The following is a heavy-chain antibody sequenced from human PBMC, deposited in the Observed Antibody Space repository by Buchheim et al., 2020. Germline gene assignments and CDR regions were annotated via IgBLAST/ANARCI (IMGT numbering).Heavy chain of an antibody. J-gene: IGHJ6*03. CDR1: GGSISSSNW. V-gene: IGHV4-4*02. D-gene: IGHD4-23*01. CDR3: ARSRSTRWAYYYMDV. Sequence: QVQLQESGPGLVKPSGTLSLTCAVSGGSISSSNWWSWVRQPPGKGLEWIGSIYYSGKTFYNPSLKSRVTISVDTSENQFSLGLSSVTASDTAVYYCARSRSTRWAYYYMDVWGKGT. CDR2: IYYSGKT.